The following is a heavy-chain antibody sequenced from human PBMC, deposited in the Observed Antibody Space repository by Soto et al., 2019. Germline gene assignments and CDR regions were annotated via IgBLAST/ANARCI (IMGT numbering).Heavy chain of an antibody. V-gene: IGHV3-23*01. CDR3: AKDLSPYYFDY. Sequence: PCGSLILACAASGFTFSIYAMGWVLQAPGKGLEWVSAISGSGGSTYYADSVKGRFTISRDNSKNTLYLQMNSLRAEDTAVYYCAKDLSPYYFDYWGQGTLVTVSS. CDR2: ISGSGGST. J-gene: IGHJ4*02. CDR1: GFTFSIYA.